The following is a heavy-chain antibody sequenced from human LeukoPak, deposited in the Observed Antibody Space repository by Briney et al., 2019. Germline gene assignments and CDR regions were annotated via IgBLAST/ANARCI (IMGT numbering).Heavy chain of an antibody. CDR1: GGTFSSYA. CDR2: INPNSGGT. CDR3: ARGDYEDY. V-gene: IGHV1-2*02. D-gene: IGHD4-17*01. Sequence: ASVKVSCKASGGTFSSYAISWVRQAPGQGLEWMGWINPNSGGTNYAQKFQGRVTMTRDTSISTAYMELSRLRSDDTAVYYCARGDYEDYWGQGTLVTVSS. J-gene: IGHJ4*02.